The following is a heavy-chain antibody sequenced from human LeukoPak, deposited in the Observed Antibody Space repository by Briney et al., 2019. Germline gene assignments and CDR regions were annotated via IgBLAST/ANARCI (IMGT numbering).Heavy chain of an antibody. CDR3: TRVRYYDSSGYYPPMTYYYYYMDV. CDR2: IRSKAYGGTT. D-gene: IGHD3-22*01. V-gene: IGHV3-49*03. J-gene: IGHJ6*03. Sequence: GGSLRLSCTASGFTFGDYAMSWFRQAPGKGLEWVGFIRSKAYGGTTEYAASVKGRFTITRDDSKSIAYLQMNSLKTEDTAVYYCTRVRYYDSSGYYPPMTYYYYYMDVWGKGTTVTVSS. CDR1: GFTFGDYA.